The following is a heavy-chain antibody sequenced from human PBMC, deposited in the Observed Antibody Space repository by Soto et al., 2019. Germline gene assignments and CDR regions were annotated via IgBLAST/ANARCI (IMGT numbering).Heavy chain of an antibody. V-gene: IGHV1-46*03. Sequence: GVPAKVCCEASGDTFTSYYMQWVRQAPGQGLEWMGIINPSGGSTSYAQKFQGRVTMTRDTSTSTVYMELSSLRSEDTAVYYCASGPRSSYSSGWYAVAPPHTDNDAFDIWGQGTMVTVSS. CDR3: ASGPRSSYSSGWYAVAPPHTDNDAFDI. CDR1: GDTFTSYY. CDR2: INPSGGST. D-gene: IGHD6-19*01. J-gene: IGHJ3*02.